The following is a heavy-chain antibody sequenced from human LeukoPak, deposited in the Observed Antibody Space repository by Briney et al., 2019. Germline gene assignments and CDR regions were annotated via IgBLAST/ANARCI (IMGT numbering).Heavy chain of an antibody. J-gene: IGHJ6*02. CDR1: GFTFSDYN. D-gene: IGHD3-9*01. CDR2: ITNGGSTI. Sequence: PGGSLRLSCAASGFTFSDYNMNWVRQAPGKGLEWVSYITNGGSTIHHADSVKGRFTISRDNAKKTLYLQMNSLRAEDTAVYYCARSIGLTGGGVDVWGQGTAVTVSS. CDR3: ARSIGLTGGGVDV. V-gene: IGHV3-11*01.